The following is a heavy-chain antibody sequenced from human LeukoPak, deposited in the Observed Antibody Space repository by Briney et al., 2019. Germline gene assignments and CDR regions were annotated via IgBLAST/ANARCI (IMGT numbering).Heavy chain of an antibody. D-gene: IGHD2-2*01. CDR2: INPNSGGT. CDR3: ARVVVVPAAWFDP. V-gene: IGHV1-2*02. J-gene: IGHJ5*02. CDR1: GYTFTGYY. Sequence: ASVTVSCKASGYTFTGYYMHWVRQAPGQGLEWMGWINPNSGGTNYAQKFQGRVTMTRDTSISTAYMELSRLRSDDTAVYYCARVVVVPAAWFDPWGQGTLVTVSS.